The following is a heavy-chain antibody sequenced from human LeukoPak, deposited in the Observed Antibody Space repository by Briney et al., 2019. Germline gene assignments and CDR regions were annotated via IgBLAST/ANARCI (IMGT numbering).Heavy chain of an antibody. Sequence: GRSLRLSCTASGFTFSSYGMGWVRQAPGKGMGWVAVIWFDGSNKYYADSVKGRLTISRDNSKSTLYLQINSLRAEDTAVYYCAKAVAATGHYYFGMDVWGQGTTVTVSS. CDR1: GFTFSSYG. CDR2: IWFDGSNK. D-gene: IGHD6-19*01. V-gene: IGHV3-33*06. J-gene: IGHJ6*02. CDR3: AKAVAATGHYYFGMDV.